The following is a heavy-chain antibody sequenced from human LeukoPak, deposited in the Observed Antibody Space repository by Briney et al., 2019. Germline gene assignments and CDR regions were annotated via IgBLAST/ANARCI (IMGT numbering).Heavy chain of an antibody. D-gene: IGHD6-13*01. CDR1: GGTFSSYA. CDR3: ARGGSIQYSSSWYGMYNWFDP. J-gene: IGHJ5*02. V-gene: IGHV1-69*13. CDR2: IIPIFGTA. Sequence: SVKVSCKASGGTFSSYAISWVRQAPGQGLEWMGGIIPIFGTANYAQKFQGRVTITADESTSTAYMELSSLRSEDTAVYYCARGGSIQYSSSWYGMYNWFDPWGQGTLVTVSS.